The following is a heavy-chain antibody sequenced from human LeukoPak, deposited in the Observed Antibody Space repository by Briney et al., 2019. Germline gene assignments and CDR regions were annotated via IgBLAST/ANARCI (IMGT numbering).Heavy chain of an antibody. CDR2: IYYSGST. CDR1: GGSTSSGDYY. CDR3: ARVVVVGDAFDI. J-gene: IGHJ3*02. V-gene: IGHV4-30-4*01. Sequence: SQTLSLTCTVSGGSTSSGDYYWSWIRQTPGKGLEWIGYIYYSGSTYYNPSLKSRVTISVDTSKNQFSLKLSSVTAADTAVYYCARVVVVGDAFDIWGQGTMVTVSS. D-gene: IGHD3-22*01.